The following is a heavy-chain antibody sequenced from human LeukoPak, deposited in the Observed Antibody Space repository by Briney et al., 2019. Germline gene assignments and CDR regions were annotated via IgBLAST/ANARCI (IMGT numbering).Heavy chain of an antibody. J-gene: IGHJ1*01. CDR2: IIPIFGTA. CDR3: ASEDYDSSGYYTPGEGH. D-gene: IGHD3-22*01. V-gene: IGHV1-69*13. Sequence: SVKVSCKASGGTFSSYAISWVRQAPGQGLEWMGGIIPIFGTANHAQKFQGRVTITADESTSTAYMELSSLRSEDTAVYYCASEDYDSSGYYTPGEGHWGQGTLVTVSS. CDR1: GGTFSSYA.